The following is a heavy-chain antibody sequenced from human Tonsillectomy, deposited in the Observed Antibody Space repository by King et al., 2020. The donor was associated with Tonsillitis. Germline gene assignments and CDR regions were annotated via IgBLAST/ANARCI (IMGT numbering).Heavy chain of an antibody. CDR2: ISYDGSNK. D-gene: IGHD4-17*01. J-gene: IGHJ3*02. V-gene: IGHV3-30*04. CDR1: GFTFSSYA. Sequence: HVQLVESGGGVVQPGRSLRLSCAASGFTFSSYAMHWVRQAPGKGLEWVAVISYDGSNKYYADSVKGRFTISRDNSKNTLYLQMNSLRAEDTAVYYCARPPDYGAYPDRDDAFAISGARTM. CDR3: ARPPDYGAYPDRDDAFAI.